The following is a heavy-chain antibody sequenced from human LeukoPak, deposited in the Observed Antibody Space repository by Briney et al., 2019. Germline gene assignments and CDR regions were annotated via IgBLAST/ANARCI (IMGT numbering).Heavy chain of an antibody. Sequence: SQTLSLTCAVSGGSFGGAGQPWSWSRQSRGKALEWIAYIFYSGSTYYNPALKSRVTILIDTSKNQFSLKLSSVPAADTAVYYCARGPYLGDSNNWFDPWGPGTLVTVSS. CDR1: GGSFGGAGQP. CDR2: IFYSGST. J-gene: IGHJ5*02. D-gene: IGHD4-17*01. V-gene: IGHV4-30-2*06. CDR3: ARGPYLGDSNNWFDP.